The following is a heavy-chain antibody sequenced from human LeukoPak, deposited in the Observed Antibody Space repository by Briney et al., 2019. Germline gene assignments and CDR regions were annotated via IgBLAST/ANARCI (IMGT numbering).Heavy chain of an antibody. CDR3: AKDYSSADYGHQSFDY. Sequence: QPGGSLRLSCAASGFTVSNKYMSWVRQAPGRGLEWVSVIYSGGSTYYADSVKGRVTISRDTSKRMLNLQMNSLRAEDTAVYYCAKDYSSADYGHQSFDYWGQGTLVSVSS. D-gene: IGHD3-22*01. CDR1: GFTVSNKY. V-gene: IGHV3-53*01. J-gene: IGHJ4*02. CDR2: IYSGGST.